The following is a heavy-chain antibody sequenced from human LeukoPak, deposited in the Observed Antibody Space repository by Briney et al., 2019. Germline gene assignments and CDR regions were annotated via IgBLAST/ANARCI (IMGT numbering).Heavy chain of an antibody. D-gene: IGHD3-22*01. V-gene: IGHV1-46*01. CDR1: GYTFTSYY. Sequence: ASVKVSCKASGYTFTSYYMHWVRQAPGQGLEWMGIINPSGGSTSYAQKFQGRVTMTRDTSTSTAYMELRSLRSDDTAVYYCARESYDSSGYQKYFQHWGQGTLVTVSS. CDR3: ARESYDSSGYQKYFQH. CDR2: INPSGGST. J-gene: IGHJ1*01.